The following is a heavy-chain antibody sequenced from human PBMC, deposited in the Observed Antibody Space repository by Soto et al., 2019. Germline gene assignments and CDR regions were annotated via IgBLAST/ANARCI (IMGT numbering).Heavy chain of an antibody. CDR1: GFTFSSYG. CDR2: ISYDGSNK. D-gene: IGHD1-20*01. Sequence: QVQLVESGGGVVQPGRSLRLSCAASGFTFSSYGMHWVRQAPGKGLEWVAVISYDGSNKYYADSVKGRFTISRDNSKNXLYLQMNSLRAEDTAVYYCAKVVYNWNYNYYGMDVWGQGTTVTVSS. V-gene: IGHV3-30*18. J-gene: IGHJ6*02. CDR3: AKVVYNWNYNYYGMDV.